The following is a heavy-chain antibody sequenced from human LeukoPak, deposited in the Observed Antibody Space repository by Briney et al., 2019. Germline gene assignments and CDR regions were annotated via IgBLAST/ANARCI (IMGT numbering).Heavy chain of an antibody. CDR2: ISDSDGST. V-gene: IGHV3-23*01. CDR1: GFTFSSYA. J-gene: IGHJ4*02. Sequence: GGSLRLSCAASGFTFSSYAMRWVRQAPGQGLEWVSAISDSDGSTNYADSVKGRFAISRDNSKNTLYLQMNSLRAEDTAVYYCAKEVIGSHFDFWGQGTLVTVSS. CDR3: AKEVIGSHFDF. D-gene: IGHD1-26*01.